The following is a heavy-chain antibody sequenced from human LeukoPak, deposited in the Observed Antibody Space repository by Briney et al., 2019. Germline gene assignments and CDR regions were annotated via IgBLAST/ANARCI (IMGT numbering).Heavy chain of an antibody. CDR3: AREVDFDY. J-gene: IGHJ4*02. Sequence: GGSLRLSCAASGFTFDDYAMHWVRQAPGKGLEWVSGISWNSGSIGYADSVKGRFTISRDNAKNSLYLQMNSLRAEDTAVYYCAREVDFDYWGQGTLVTVSS. CDR1: GFTFDDYA. CDR2: ISWNSGSI. D-gene: IGHD2-15*01. V-gene: IGHV3-9*01.